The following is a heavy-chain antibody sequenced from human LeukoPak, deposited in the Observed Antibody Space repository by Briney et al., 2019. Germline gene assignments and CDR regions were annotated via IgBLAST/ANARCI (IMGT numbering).Heavy chain of an antibody. CDR1: GGSISSNNYY. CDR2: IYYGGYT. J-gene: IGHJ4*02. CDR3: QSRFLEWLLDY. Sequence: NPSETLSLTCTVSGGSISSNNYYWGWIRQPPGKGLEWIGSIYYGGYTYYNPSLKSRVTISVDTSKNQFSLKLSSVTAADTAIYYCQSRFLEWLLDYWGQGTLATVSS. D-gene: IGHD3-3*01. V-gene: IGHV4-39*01.